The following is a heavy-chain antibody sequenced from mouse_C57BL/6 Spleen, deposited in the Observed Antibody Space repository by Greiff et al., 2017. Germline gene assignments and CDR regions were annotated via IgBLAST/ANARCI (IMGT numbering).Heavy chain of an antibody. Sequence: VQLQQPGAELVKPGASVKLSCKASGYTFTSYWMHWVKQRPGRGLEWIGRIDPNSGGTKYNEKFKSKATLTVDKPSSTAYMQLSSLTSEDSAVYYCAIPFITTVVATGFDYWGQGTTLTVSS. J-gene: IGHJ2*01. CDR2: IDPNSGGT. CDR3: AIPFITTVVATGFDY. V-gene: IGHV1-72*01. CDR1: GYTFTSYW. D-gene: IGHD1-1*01.